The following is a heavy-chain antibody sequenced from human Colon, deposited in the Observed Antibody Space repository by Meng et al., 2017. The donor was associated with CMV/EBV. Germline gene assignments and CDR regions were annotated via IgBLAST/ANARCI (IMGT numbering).Heavy chain of an antibody. CDR3: ARGKNYYDSSGYRKGLDY. CDR2: INPNSGGT. Sequence: QVQLVQSGAEVKKPGASVEVSCKASGYTFTDNYMHWVRQAPGQGLEWMGWINPNSGGTNYAQKFQGRVTMTRDTSISTAYMELSRLRSDDTAVYYCARGKNYYDSSGYRKGLDYWGQGTLVTVSS. J-gene: IGHJ4*02. D-gene: IGHD3-22*01. V-gene: IGHV1-2*02. CDR1: GYTFTDNY.